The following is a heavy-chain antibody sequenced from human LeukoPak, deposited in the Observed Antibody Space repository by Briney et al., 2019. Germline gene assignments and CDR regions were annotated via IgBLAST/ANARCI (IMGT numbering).Heavy chain of an antibody. V-gene: IGHV3-66*02. CDR3: ARDLFRMGWFDP. J-gene: IGHJ5*02. CDR1: GFTVSSNY. Sequence: GGSLRLSCAASGFTVSSNYMGWVRQAPGKGLEWVSVIYSGGSTYYADSVKGRFTISRDNSKNTLYLQMNSLRAEDTAVYYCARDLFRMGWFDPWGQGTLVTVSS. D-gene: IGHD2-21*01. CDR2: IYSGGST.